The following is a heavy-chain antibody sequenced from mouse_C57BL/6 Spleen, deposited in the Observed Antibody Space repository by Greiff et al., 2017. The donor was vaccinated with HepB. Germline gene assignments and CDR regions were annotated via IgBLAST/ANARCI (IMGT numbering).Heavy chain of an antibody. V-gene: IGHV1-82*01. CDR1: GYAFSSSW. Sequence: QVQLKQSGPELVKPGASVKISCKASGYAFSSSWMNWVKQRPGKGLEWIGRIYPGDGDTNYNGKFKGKATLTADKSSSTAYMQLSSLTSEDSAVYFCARSTVPLYAMDYWGQGTSVTVSS. CDR2: IYPGDGDT. D-gene: IGHD1-1*01. CDR3: ARSTVPLYAMDY. J-gene: IGHJ4*01.